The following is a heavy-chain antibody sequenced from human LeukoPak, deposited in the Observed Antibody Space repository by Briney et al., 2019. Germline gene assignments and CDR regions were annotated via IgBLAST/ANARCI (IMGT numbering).Heavy chain of an antibody. CDR3: AKNGDRGAYCSGGSCYSYYYYYMDV. Sequence: GGSLRLSCAASGFTFSSYEMNWVRQAPGKGLEWVSYISSSGSPIYYADSVKGRFTISRDNSKNTLFLQVNSLRAEDTAIYYCAKNGDRGAYCSGGSCYSYYYYYMDVWGKGTTVTISS. CDR1: GFTFSSYE. J-gene: IGHJ6*03. D-gene: IGHD2-15*01. V-gene: IGHV3-48*03. CDR2: ISSSGSPI.